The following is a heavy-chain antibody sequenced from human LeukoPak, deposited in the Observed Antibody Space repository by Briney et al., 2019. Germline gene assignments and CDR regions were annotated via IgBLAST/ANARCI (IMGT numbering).Heavy chain of an antibody. D-gene: IGHD3-9*01. CDR3: AIHLTGYYSPCDY. J-gene: IGHJ4*02. CDR1: GYTFTSYG. V-gene: IGHV1-69*13. Sequence: ASVKVSCKASGYTFTSYGISWVRQAPGQGLEWMGGIIPIFGTANYAQKFQGRVTITADESTSTAYMELSSLRSEGTAVYYCAIHLTGYYSPCDYWGQGTLVTVSS. CDR2: IIPIFGTA.